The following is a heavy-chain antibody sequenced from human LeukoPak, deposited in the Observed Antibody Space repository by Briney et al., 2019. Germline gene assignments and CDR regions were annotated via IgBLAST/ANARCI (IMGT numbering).Heavy chain of an antibody. D-gene: IGHD2-21*02. Sequence: PGGSLRLSCAASGFTVRRNYMSWVRQAPGKGLEWVSVIYTGGSTYYADSVKGRFTISRDNSNNILHLQTNSLRFEDTAVYYCAGGAGDWNAFHIWGQGTMVTVSS. CDR2: IYTGGST. V-gene: IGHV3-66*01. CDR3: AGGAGDWNAFHI. CDR1: GFTVRRNY. J-gene: IGHJ3*02.